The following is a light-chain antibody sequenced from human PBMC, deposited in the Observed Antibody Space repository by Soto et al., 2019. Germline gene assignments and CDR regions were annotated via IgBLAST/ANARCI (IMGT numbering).Light chain of an antibody. CDR3: CSYAGSYIYV. CDR2: DVT. CDR1: SSDVGGYNY. J-gene: IGLJ1*01. V-gene: IGLV2-11*01. Sequence: QSTLTQPRSVSGSPGQSVTISCTGTSSDVGGYNYVSWYQQHPDKAPKVMIYDVTKRPSGVPDLFSGSKSGNTASLTISGLQAEDEADYYCCSYAGSYIYVFGTG.